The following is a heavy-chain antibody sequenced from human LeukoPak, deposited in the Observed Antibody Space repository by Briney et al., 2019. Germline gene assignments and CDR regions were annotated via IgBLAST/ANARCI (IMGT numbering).Heavy chain of an antibody. Sequence: ASVTVSFKASGYTFTSYGISWVRQAPGQGLEWMGWISAYNGNTNYAQKFQGRVTMTEDTSTDTAYMELSSLRSEDTAVYYCATGVVYDSSGYVSDAFDIWGQGTMVTVSS. J-gene: IGHJ3*02. CDR1: GYTFTSYG. CDR3: ATGVVYDSSGYVSDAFDI. CDR2: ISAYNGNT. V-gene: IGHV1-18*01. D-gene: IGHD3-22*01.